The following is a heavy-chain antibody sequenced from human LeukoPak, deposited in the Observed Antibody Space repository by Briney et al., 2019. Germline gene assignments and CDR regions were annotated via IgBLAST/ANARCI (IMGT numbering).Heavy chain of an antibody. CDR2: INSDGSST. D-gene: IGHD3-10*01. CDR3: VKDSSSGSYFDY. V-gene: IGHV3-74*01. Sequence: PGGSLRLSCAASGFTFSNYWMHWVRQAPGKGLVWVSLINSDGSSTNYADSVKGRFTISRDNSRNTLHLQMSSLRVEDTAVYYCVKDSSSGSYFDYWGQGTLVTVSS. J-gene: IGHJ4*02. CDR1: GFTFSNYW.